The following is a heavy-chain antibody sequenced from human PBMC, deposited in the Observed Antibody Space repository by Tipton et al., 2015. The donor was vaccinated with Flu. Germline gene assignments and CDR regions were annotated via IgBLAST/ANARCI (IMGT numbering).Heavy chain of an antibody. CDR3: ARESCSRGSCSFDS. Sequence: TLSLTCTVSGGSISSYYWGWIRQPPGKGLEWIGYIYYSGYTNYNPSLESRVTISLDTSKNQFSLKLSSVTAADTAMYYCARESCSRGSCSFDSWGQGTLVTVSA. J-gene: IGHJ4*02. CDR1: GGSISSYY. V-gene: IGHV4-59*01. D-gene: IGHD2-15*01. CDR2: IYYSGYT.